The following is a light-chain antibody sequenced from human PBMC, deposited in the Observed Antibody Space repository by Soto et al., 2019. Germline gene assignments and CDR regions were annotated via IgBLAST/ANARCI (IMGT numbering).Light chain of an antibody. Sequence: QSVLTQPPSASGTPGQRVTISCSGSSSNIGSNVVNWYQQFPGTTPKLLIFSNNHRPSGVPDRFSGSRSATSASLAISGLQSEDEADYYCAAWDDSLSGPVFGGGTKLTVL. V-gene: IGLV1-44*01. CDR1: SSNIGSNV. J-gene: IGLJ3*02. CDR2: SNN. CDR3: AAWDDSLSGPV.